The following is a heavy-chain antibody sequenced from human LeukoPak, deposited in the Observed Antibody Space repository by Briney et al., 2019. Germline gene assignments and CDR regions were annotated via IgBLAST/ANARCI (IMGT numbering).Heavy chain of an antibody. J-gene: IGHJ4*02. Sequence: ASVKVSCKASGYTFTSYDINWVRQAPGQGLEWMGWINPNSGGTNYAQKFQGRVTMTRDTSISTAYMELSRLRSDDTAVYYCARDDPRIAAPDYWGQGTLVTVSS. CDR2: INPNSGGT. V-gene: IGHV1-2*02. D-gene: IGHD6-6*01. CDR1: GYTFTSYD. CDR3: ARDDPRIAAPDY.